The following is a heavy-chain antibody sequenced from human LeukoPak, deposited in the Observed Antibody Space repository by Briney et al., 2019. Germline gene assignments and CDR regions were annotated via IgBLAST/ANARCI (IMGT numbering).Heavy chain of an antibody. CDR2: ISRSGDTI. CDR3: ARDYASDY. Sequence: GGSLRLSCAASGFTFSNAWMNWVRQAPGKGLEWVSYISRSGDTIYFADSVKGRFTISRDNAKNSLYLQMSSLRAEDTAVYYCARDYASDYWGQGTLVTVSS. V-gene: IGHV3-48*04. CDR1: GFTFSNAW. J-gene: IGHJ4*02. D-gene: IGHD3-10*01.